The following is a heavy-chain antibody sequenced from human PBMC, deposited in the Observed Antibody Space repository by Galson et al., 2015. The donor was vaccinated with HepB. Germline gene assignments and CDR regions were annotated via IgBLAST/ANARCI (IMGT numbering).Heavy chain of an antibody. CDR3: ARRGGSTWFPGSGYFDL. V-gene: IGHV3-74*03. J-gene: IGHJ2*01. Sequence: SLRLSCAASGFRFGNYWMHWVRQVPGKGLEWISRINTFGNEIKYADSVRCRFATSRDNAKNILYLQMYSLGAEDTGLYYCARRGGSTWFPGSGYFDLWGRGSLVTVSS. CDR2: INTFGNEI. D-gene: IGHD2-2*01. CDR1: GFRFGNYW.